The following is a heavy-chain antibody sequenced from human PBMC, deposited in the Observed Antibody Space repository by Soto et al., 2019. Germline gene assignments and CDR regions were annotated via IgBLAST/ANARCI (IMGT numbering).Heavy chain of an antibody. J-gene: IGHJ6*02. D-gene: IGHD6-19*01. V-gene: IGHV1-2*04. CDR2: INPYSGDT. CDR1: GYNLAIYA. CDR3: GRDKGIGVRYYGMDV. Sequence: AASVKVSCKASGYNLAIYAMHWVRQAPGQGLEWMGWINPYSGDTKYAQKFQGWVAMTRDTSISTAYMELTRLRSDDTAVYYCGRDKGIGVRYYGMDVWGQGTTVTVSS.